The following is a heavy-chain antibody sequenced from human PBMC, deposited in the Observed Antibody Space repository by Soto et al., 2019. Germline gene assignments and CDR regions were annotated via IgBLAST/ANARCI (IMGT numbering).Heavy chain of an antibody. CDR2: ISYDGSNK. CDR1: GFTFSSYG. J-gene: IGHJ4*02. Sequence: QVQVVESGGGVVQPGRSLRLSCAASGFTFSSYGMHWVRQVPGKGLEWVAVISYDGSNKHYADSVKGRFTISRDNSKNTVYLQMNSRRAADTAVYYCAQGGDHPGNYFDYWGQGTLVTVSS. D-gene: IGHD4-17*01. CDR3: AQGGDHPGNYFDY. V-gene: IGHV3-30*18.